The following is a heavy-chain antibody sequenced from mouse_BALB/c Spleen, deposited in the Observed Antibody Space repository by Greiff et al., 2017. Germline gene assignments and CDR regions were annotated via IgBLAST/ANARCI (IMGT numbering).Heavy chain of an antibody. D-gene: IGHD1-1*01. CDR1: GFSLTSYG. CDR3: ARDYYGSGLAY. Sequence: VQGVESGPGLVAPSQSLSITCTVSGFSLTSYGVPWVRQPPGKGLEWLGVIWAGGSTNYNSALMSRLSISKDNSKSQVFLKMNSLQTDDTAMYYCARDYYGSGLAYWGKGTLVTVSA. J-gene: IGHJ3*01. V-gene: IGHV2-9*02. CDR2: IWAGGST.